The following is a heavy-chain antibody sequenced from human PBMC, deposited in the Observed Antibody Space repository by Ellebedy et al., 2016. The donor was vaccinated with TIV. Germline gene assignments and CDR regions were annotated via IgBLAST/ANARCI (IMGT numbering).Heavy chain of an antibody. CDR2: IYYSGST. Sequence: SETLSLXXTVSGGSISSSSYYWGWIRQPPGKGLEWIGSIYYSGSTYYNPSLKSRVTISVDTSKNQFSLKLSSVTAADTAVYYCARDYCGGDCPSPDAFDIWGQGTMVTVSS. J-gene: IGHJ3*02. CDR1: GGSISSSSYY. D-gene: IGHD2-21*01. CDR3: ARDYCGGDCPSPDAFDI. V-gene: IGHV4-39*07.